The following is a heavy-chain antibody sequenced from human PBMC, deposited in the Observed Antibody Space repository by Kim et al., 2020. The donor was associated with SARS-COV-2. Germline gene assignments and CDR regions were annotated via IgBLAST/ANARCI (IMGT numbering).Heavy chain of an antibody. V-gene: IGHV3-7*04. D-gene: IGHD3-10*01. J-gene: IGHJ4*02. CDR3: ARAGITMVRGVITFFDY. Sequence: VKGRFTISRDNAKNSLYLQMNSLRAEDTAVYYCARAGITMVRGVITFFDYWGQGTLVTVSS.